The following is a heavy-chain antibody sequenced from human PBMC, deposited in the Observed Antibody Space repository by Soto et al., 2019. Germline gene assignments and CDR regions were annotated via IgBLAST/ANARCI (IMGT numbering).Heavy chain of an antibody. V-gene: IGHV3-23*01. D-gene: IGHD1-26*01. J-gene: IGHJ4*02. CDR2: ISGSGGST. CDR3: AKSPQWELPLFDY. Sequence: EVQLLASGGGLVQPGGSLRLSCAASGFTFTSPMHWVRQAPGKGLEWVSVISGSGGSTYYADSVKGRFTISRDNSKNTLYLQMNSLRAEDTAVYYCAKSPQWELPLFDYWGQGTLVTVSS. CDR1: GFTFTSP.